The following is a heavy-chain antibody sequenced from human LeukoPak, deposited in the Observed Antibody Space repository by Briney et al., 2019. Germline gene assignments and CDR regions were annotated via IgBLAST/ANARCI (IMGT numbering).Heavy chain of an antibody. CDR1: GGSISSSSYY. CDR3: ARFRIAVAGTFDY. Sequence: SETLSLTCTVSGGSISSSSYYWGWIRQTPGKGLEWIGSMFYSGITHYNPSLKSRVTISVDTSKNQFSLRLSSVTAADTAVYYCARFRIAVAGTFDYWGQGTLVAVSS. D-gene: IGHD6-19*01. CDR2: MFYSGIT. J-gene: IGHJ4*02. V-gene: IGHV4-39*07.